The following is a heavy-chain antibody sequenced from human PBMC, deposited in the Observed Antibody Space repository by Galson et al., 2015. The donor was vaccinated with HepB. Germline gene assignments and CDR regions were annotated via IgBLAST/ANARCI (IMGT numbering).Heavy chain of an antibody. CDR2: IRSKAYGGTT. V-gene: IGHV3-49*03. CDR1: GFTFGDYA. Sequence: SLRLSCAASGFTFGDYAMSWFRQAPGKGLEWVGFIRSKAYGGTTEYAASVKGRFTISRDDSKSIAYLQMNSLKTEDIAVYYCTRDYGSGSYYIYYFDYWGQGTLVTVSS. D-gene: IGHD3-10*01. CDR3: TRDYGSGSYYIYYFDY. J-gene: IGHJ4*02.